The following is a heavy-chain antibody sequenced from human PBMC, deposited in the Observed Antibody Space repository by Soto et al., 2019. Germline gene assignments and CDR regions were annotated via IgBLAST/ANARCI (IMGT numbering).Heavy chain of an antibody. CDR1: GGSISSSSYY. J-gene: IGHJ6*02. V-gene: IGHV4-39*01. CDR2: IYYSGST. CDR3: ARLRGTSPEAYYYHYYGMDV. D-gene: IGHD1-7*01. Sequence: SETLSLTCTVSGGSISSSSYYWGWIRQPPGKGLEWIGSIYYSGSTYYNPSLKSRVTISVDTSKNQFSLKLSSVTAADTAVYYCARLRGTSPEAYYYHYYGMDVWGQGTTVTVSS.